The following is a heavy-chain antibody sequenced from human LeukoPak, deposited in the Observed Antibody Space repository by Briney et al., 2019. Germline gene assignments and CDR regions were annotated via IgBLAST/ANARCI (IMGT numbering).Heavy chain of an antibody. CDR1: GFTFSDSY. CDR3: ARGGDPVKYYAEYFQY. D-gene: IGHD2-21*02. Sequence: GGSLRLSCAASGFTFSDSYMGWIRQAPGMGLEWVSYISRTTFYTTYADSVKGRFTISRANAKNSLYLQMSSLRAEDTAVYYCARGGDPVKYYAEYFQYWGQGTLVTVSS. J-gene: IGHJ1*01. V-gene: IGHV3-11*06. CDR2: ISRTTFYT.